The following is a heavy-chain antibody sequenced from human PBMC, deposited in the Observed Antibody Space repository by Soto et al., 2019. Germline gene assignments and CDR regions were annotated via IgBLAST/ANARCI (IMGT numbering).Heavy chain of an antibody. J-gene: IGHJ4*02. CDR1: GFTFSNTW. Sequence: VSLRLSCAASGFTFSNTWMSWVRPAPGKGLEWVGRIKSKTDGGTTDYAAPVKGRFTISRDDSKNTLYLQMNSLKTEDTAVYYCTTDYFSVFDYWGRGTLVTVSS. D-gene: IGHD3-3*01. CDR3: TTDYFSVFDY. CDR2: IKSKTDGGTT. V-gene: IGHV3-15*01.